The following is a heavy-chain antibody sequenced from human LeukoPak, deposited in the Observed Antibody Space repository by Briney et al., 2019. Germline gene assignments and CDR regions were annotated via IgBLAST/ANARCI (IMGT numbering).Heavy chain of an antibody. Sequence: ASVKVSCKASGYTFTSYYMHWVRQAPGQGLEWMGWMNPNSGNTGYAQKFQGRVTMTRNTSISTAYMELSSLRSEDTAVYYCARGTPMAYYYYMDVWGKGTTVTISS. V-gene: IGHV1-8*02. CDR1: GYTFTSYY. J-gene: IGHJ6*03. CDR3: ARGTPMAYYYYMDV. CDR2: MNPNSGNT. D-gene: IGHD2-15*01.